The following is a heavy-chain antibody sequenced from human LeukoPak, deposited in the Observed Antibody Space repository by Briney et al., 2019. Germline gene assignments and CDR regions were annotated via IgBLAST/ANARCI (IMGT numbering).Heavy chain of an antibody. CDR1: GCRFPDYL. D-gene: IGHD6-19*01. V-gene: IGHV1-2*02. Sequence: GSSVTVSCKACGCRFPDYLLHGLRRAPRRGGDGVGWINPNSGGTNYAQKFQGRVTMTRDTSISTAYMELSRLRSDDTAVYYCARAAGQWLVPLDYWGQGTLVTVSS. J-gene: IGHJ4*02. CDR2: INPNSGGT. CDR3: ARAAGQWLVPLDY.